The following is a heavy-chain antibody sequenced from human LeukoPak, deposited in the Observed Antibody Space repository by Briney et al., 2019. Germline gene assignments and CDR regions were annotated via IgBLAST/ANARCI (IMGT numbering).Heavy chain of an antibody. CDR2: IYYSGST. Sequence: KPSETLSLTCTVSGGSISSYYWSWIRQPPEKGLEWIGYIYYSGSTNYNPSLKSRVTISVDMSKNQFSLNQSSVTAADTAVYYCARQSTAPTNSQHWGQGTLVTVSS. CDR1: GGSISSYY. CDR3: ARQSTAPTNSQH. V-gene: IGHV4-59*08. J-gene: IGHJ1*01.